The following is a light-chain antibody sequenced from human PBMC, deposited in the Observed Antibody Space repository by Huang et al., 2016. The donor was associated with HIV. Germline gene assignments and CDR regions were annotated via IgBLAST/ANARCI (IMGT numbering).Light chain of an antibody. CDR2: GSS. CDR1: QSVFKN. V-gene: IGKV3-15*01. J-gene: IGKJ1*01. Sequence: ENLMTQSPSTLSVSPGESATLSCRASQSVFKNLAWYQQKPGQAPKLLIYGSSTRAAGIPASVSGSGSGTDFTLTISSLQSEDFAVYYCQQYNTSPRTFGQGTKVEV. CDR3: QQYNTSPRT.